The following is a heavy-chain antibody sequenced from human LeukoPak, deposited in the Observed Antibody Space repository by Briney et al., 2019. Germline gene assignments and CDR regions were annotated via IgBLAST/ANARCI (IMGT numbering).Heavy chain of an antibody. J-gene: IGHJ5*02. CDR2: TYYRSMWYN. D-gene: IGHD1-26*01. V-gene: IGHV6-1*01. CDR1: GDTFSSNSAA. CDR3: AREGEVGTTWSWFDP. Sequence: SQTLSLTCAISGDTFSSNSAAWNWLRQSPSRGLEWLGRTYYRSMWYNDYAVSVKSRITIKPDTSKNHFSLQLNSVTPEDTAVYYCAREGEVGTTWSWFDPWGQGTLVTVSS.